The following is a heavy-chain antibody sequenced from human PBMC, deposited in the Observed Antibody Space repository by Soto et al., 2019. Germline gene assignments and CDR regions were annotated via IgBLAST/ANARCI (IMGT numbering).Heavy chain of an antibody. D-gene: IGHD1-26*01. V-gene: IGHV3-23*01. CDR1: GFTFSSYA. CDR3: AKRLSYGLYYYMDV. CDR2: ISGSGGST. Sequence: GGSLRLSCAASGFTFSSYAMSWVRQAPGKGLEWVSAISGSGGSTYYADSVKGRFTISRDNSKNTRYLQMNSLRAEDTAVYYCAKRLSYGLYYYMDVWGKGTTVTVSS. J-gene: IGHJ6*03.